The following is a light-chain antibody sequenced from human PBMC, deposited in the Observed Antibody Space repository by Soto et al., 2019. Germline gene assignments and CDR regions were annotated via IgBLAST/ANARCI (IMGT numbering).Light chain of an antibody. CDR1: QTVNSNY. CDR2: GAS. CDR3: QQYGSSIT. J-gene: IGKJ5*01. V-gene: IGKV3-20*01. Sequence: IVMTQSPATLSLSPGQTATLSWLASQTVNSNYLAWCQHKPGQAPRLLIYGASRRATGIPDRFSGSGSGTDFTLTISRLEPEDFAVYYCQQYGSSITFGQGTRLEIK.